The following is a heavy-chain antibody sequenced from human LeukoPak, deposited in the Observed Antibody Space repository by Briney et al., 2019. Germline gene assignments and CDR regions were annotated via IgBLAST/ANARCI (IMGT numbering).Heavy chain of an antibody. V-gene: IGHV1-18*01. J-gene: IGHJ4*02. CDR2: ISAYNGNT. CDR3: ARGSGIAAAGTLLLDY. CDR1: GYTFTSYG. D-gene: IGHD6-13*01. Sequence: GASVKVSCKASGYTFTSYGISWVRQAPEQGLEWMGWISAYNGNTNYAQKLQGRVTMTTDTSTSTAYMELRSLRSDDTAVYYCARGSGIAAAGTLLLDYWGQGTLVTVSS.